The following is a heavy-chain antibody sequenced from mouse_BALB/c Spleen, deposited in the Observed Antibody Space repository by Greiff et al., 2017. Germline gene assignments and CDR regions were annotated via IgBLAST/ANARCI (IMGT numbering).Heavy chain of an antibody. CDR2: IDPETGGT. D-gene: IGHD3-3*01. CDR1: GYTFTDYE. J-gene: IGHJ3*01. V-gene: IGHV1-15*01. Sequence: QVQLQQSGAELVRPGASVTLSCKASGYTFTDYEMHWVKQTPVHGLEWIGAIDPETGGTAYNQKFKGKATLTADKSSSTAYMELRSLTSEDSAVYYCTRGLGGFAYWGQGTLFTVSA. CDR3: TRGLGGFAY.